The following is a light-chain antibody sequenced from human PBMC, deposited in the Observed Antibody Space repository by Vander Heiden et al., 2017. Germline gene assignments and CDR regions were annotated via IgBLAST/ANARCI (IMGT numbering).Light chain of an antibody. V-gene: IGLV1-40*01. CDR2: GNS. CDR3: QSYDSSLSALV. CDR1: SSNIGAGYD. J-gene: IGLJ2*01. Sequence: QSVLTQPPSVSGAPGQRVTISCTGSSSNIGAGYDVHWYQQLPGTAPKLLIYGNSNRPSGVPDRFSGSKSGTSASLALPRLQAWDEADYYCQSYDSSLSALVFGGGTKLTVL.